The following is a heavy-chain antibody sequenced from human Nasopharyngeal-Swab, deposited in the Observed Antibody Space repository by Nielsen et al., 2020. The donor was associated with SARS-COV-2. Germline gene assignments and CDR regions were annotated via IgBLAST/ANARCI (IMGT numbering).Heavy chain of an antibody. CDR2: ISSSSSYI. D-gene: IGHD3-3*01. CDR3: ARGPTIFGVVIDY. Sequence: GGSLRLSCAASGFTFSSYSMNWVRQAPGKGLEWASSISSSSSYIYYADSVKGRFTISRDNAKNSLYLQMNSLRAEDTAVYYCARGPTIFGVVIDYWGQGTLVTVSS. J-gene: IGHJ4*02. V-gene: IGHV3-21*01. CDR1: GFTFSSYS.